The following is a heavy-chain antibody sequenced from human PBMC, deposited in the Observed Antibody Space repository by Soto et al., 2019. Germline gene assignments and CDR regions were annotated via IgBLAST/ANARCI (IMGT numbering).Heavy chain of an antibody. CDR1: GDTLTDLS. CDR2: FDPEDGQT. CDR3: ATGKGFLSTIGGVIVPGYFDY. J-gene: IGHJ4*02. V-gene: IGHV1-24*01. D-gene: IGHD3-16*02. Sequence: ASVKVSCKISGDTLTDLSVHWVRQAPGKGLEWMGGFDPEDGQTIYTQRFHGRVSMTADRSIDTAFMELHSLRSEDTAVYYCATGKGFLSTIGGVIVPGYFDYWGQGTLVTVSS.